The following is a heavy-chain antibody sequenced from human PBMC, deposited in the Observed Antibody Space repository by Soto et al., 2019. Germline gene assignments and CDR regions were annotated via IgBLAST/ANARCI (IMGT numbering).Heavy chain of an antibody. Sequence: QVQLQESGPGLVKPSETLSLTCTVSGGSISSYYWSWIRQPPGKGLEWIGYIYYSGSTNYNPSLKRRVTISVDTAKNQFSLKLSSVTAADTAVYYCARVGSPMVRGNGPTFDYWGQGTLVTVSS. D-gene: IGHD3-10*01. CDR2: IYYSGST. J-gene: IGHJ4*02. V-gene: IGHV4-59*01. CDR1: GGSISSYY. CDR3: ARVGSPMVRGNGPTFDY.